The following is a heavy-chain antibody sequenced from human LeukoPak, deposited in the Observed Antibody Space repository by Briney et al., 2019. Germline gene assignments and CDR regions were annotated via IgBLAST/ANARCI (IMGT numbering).Heavy chain of an antibody. CDR3: ARGDYSTLYYFDY. D-gene: IGHD4-11*01. J-gene: IGHJ4*02. CDR2: IWYDGSKN. Sequence: GGSLRLSCAASGFSFSSHGIHWVRQAPGKGLEWVAVIWYDGSKNYYEDSVKGRFTISRDDSKNTLYLQMNSLRAEDTAVYYCARGDYSTLYYFDYWGQGALVTVSS. CDR1: GFSFSSHG. V-gene: IGHV3-33*01.